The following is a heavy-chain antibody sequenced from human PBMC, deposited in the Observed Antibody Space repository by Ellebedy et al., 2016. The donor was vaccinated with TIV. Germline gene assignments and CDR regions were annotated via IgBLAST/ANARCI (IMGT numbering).Heavy chain of an antibody. CDR3: VTRLHNGVTY. J-gene: IGHJ4*02. CDR1: GYTFTNYG. V-gene: IGHV1-18*01. D-gene: IGHD2-21*02. Sequence: AASVKVSCKASGYTFTNYGISWVRQAPGQGLEWMGWIRAYNPNRKYAQKLQGRVTMTTDTSTSTAYMELRSLRYDDTAGYYCVTRLHNGVTYWGQGTRVTVSS. CDR2: IRAYNPNR.